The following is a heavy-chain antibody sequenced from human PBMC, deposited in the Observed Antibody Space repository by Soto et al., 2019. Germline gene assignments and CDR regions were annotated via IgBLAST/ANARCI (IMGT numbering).Heavy chain of an antibody. D-gene: IGHD3-10*01. CDR2: IKSETDGGTT. Sequence: PGGSLRLSCAASGFTFSNAWMSWVRQAPGKGLEWVGRIKSETDGGTTDYAAPVKGRFTISRDDSKTTLYLQMNSLKTEDTAVYYCTTAYSGTYYHEYFHHWGQGTLVTVSS. J-gene: IGHJ1*01. CDR1: GFTFSNAW. CDR3: TTAYSGTYYHEYFHH. V-gene: IGHV3-15*01.